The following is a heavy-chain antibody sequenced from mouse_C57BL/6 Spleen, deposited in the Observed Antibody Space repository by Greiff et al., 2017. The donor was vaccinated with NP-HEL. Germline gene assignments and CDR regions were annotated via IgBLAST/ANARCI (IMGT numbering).Heavy chain of an antibody. V-gene: IGHV1-64*01. CDR1: GYTFTSYW. CDR2: IHPNSGST. D-gene: IGHD2-5*01. J-gene: IGHJ2*01. CDR3: ARSWSNYVGVDY. Sequence: QVQLQQPGAELVKPGASVKLSCKASGYTFTSYWMHWVKQRPGQGLEWIGMIHPNSGSTNYNEKFKSKATLTVDKSSSTAYMQLSSLTSEDSAVYYCARSWSNYVGVDYWGQGTTLTVSS.